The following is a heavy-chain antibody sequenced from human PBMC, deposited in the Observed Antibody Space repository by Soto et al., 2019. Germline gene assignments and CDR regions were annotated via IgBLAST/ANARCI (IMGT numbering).Heavy chain of an antibody. CDR3: ARDTIYYNTTDYSFDY. CDR1: GYPFTTYY. CDR2: INPSGGST. J-gene: IGHJ4*02. D-gene: IGHD3-22*01. Sequence: QVQLVQSGAEVKKPGASVKVSCKASGYPFTTYYMHWVRQALGQGLEWMGIINPSGGSTTYAQKFQGRVIMTRDTSTSTLYMELTSLRSEDTAVYYCARDTIYYNTTDYSFDYWGQGTLVTVSS. V-gene: IGHV1-46*03.